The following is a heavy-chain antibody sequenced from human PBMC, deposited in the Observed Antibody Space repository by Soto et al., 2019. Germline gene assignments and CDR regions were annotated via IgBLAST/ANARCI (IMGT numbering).Heavy chain of an antibody. CDR2: GMPTFGTA. J-gene: IGHJ4*02. CDR1: GGTFSSYA. CDR3: ARDSGSSLAYDY. V-gene: IGHV1-69*01. Sequence: QVQLVQSGAEVKKPGSSVKVSCKASGGTFSSYAISWVRQVPGQGLEWMGGGMPTFGTAYYAEKSHARVTITADESTSTAYKELSSLRYEDTAVYYCARDSGSSLAYDYWGQGTLVTVSS. D-gene: IGHD1-26*01.